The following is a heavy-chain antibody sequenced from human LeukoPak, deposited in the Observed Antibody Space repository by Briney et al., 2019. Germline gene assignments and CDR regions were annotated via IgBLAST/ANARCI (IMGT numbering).Heavy chain of an antibody. CDR3: ARGRSPGCSSSWYLGWFDP. CDR2: INHSGST. CDR1: GGSFSGYY. J-gene: IGHJ5*02. V-gene: IGHV4-34*01. Sequence: PSETLSLTCAVYGGSFSGYYWSWIRQPPGKGLEWIGEINHSGSTNYNPSLKSRVTISVDTSKNQFSLKLSSVTAADTAVYYCARGRSPGCSSSWYLGWFDPWGQGTLVTVSS. D-gene: IGHD6-13*01.